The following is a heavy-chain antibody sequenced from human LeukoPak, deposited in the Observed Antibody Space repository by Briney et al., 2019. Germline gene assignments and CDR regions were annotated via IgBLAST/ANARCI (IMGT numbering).Heavy chain of an antibody. V-gene: IGHV4-34*01. CDR1: GASFSGHY. CDR2: INHSGNT. D-gene: IGHD2-8*01. J-gene: IGHJ5*02. CDR3: AREMAEAWFDP. Sequence: PSETLSLTCAVYGASFSGHYWEWIRQPPGKGLEWIGEINHSGNTNYNPSLKSRVTISVDTSKNQFSLKLSSVTAADTAVYYCAREMAEAWFDPWGQGTLVTVSS.